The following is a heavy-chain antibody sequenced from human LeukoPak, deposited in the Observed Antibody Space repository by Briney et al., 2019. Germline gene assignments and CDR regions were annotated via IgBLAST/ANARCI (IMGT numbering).Heavy chain of an antibody. CDR2: INGDGSAA. D-gene: IGHD2-21*02. V-gene: IGHV3-74*01. J-gene: IGHJ4*02. CDR3: ARAVFVTASDY. Sequence: GGSLRLSCAASGFTFSSHWIHWVRQAPGKGLVWVSRINGDGSAATYADSVRGRFTISRDNARNTVHLQMNSLTAEDTAVYYCARAVFVTASDYWGQGTLLTVSS. CDR1: GFTFSSHW.